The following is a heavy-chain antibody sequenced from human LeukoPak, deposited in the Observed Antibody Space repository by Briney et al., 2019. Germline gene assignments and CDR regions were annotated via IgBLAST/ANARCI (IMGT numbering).Heavy chain of an antibody. J-gene: IGHJ5*02. V-gene: IGHV4-59*01. CDR3: ARGPPGGQFDP. D-gene: IGHD3-10*01. CDR2: IYYSGST. CDR1: GGSISSYY. Sequence: SETLSLTCTVSGGSISSYYWTWIRQPPGKGPQWIGYIYYSGSTNYNPSLKSRVTISVDTSNNPFSLKLSSVTAADTAVYYCARGPPGGQFDPWGQGTLVTVSS.